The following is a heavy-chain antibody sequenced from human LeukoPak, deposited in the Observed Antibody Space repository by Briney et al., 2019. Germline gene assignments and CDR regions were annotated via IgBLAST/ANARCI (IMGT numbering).Heavy chain of an antibody. CDR2: IHHSGST. CDR3: ARPYYYFIDV. Sequence: GSLRLSCAASGFTFSSYWMSWVRQPPGKGLEWIGEIHHSGSTNYNPSLKSRVTISVDKSENQFSLKLTSVTAADTAVYYCARPYYYFIDVWGRGTTVTVSS. J-gene: IGHJ6*03. V-gene: IGHV4-4*02. CDR1: GFTFSSYW.